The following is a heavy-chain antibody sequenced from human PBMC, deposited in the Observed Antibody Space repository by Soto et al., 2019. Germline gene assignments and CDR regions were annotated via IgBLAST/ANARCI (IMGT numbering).Heavy chain of an antibody. CDR1: GFAFSTHA. D-gene: IGHD1-26*01. Sequence: EVQLLASGGGLVQPGGSLRLSCVASGFAFSTHAMSWVRQAPGTGLEWVSTFSGSGGNIYYAESVKGRLTISRDDSKNTLYLQMDSLRVEDTAVYYCAKDPPWTVGPLAMDVWGQGTTVTVSS. J-gene: IGHJ6*02. V-gene: IGHV3-23*01. CDR2: FSGSGGNI. CDR3: AKDPPWTVGPLAMDV.